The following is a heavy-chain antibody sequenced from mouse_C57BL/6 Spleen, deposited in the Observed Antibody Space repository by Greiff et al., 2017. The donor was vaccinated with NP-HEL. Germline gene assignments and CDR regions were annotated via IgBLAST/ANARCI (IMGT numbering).Heavy chain of an antibody. CDR1: GYSFTSYY. V-gene: IGHV1-66*01. D-gene: IGHD1-1*01. Sequence: QVQLKESGPELVKPGASVKISCKASGYSFTSYYIHWVKQRPGQGLEWIGWIYPGSGNTKYNEKFKGKATLTADTSSSTAYMQLSSLTSEDSAVYYCARGTVDWYFDVWGTGTTVTVSS. CDR3: ARGTVDWYFDV. CDR2: IYPGSGNT. J-gene: IGHJ1*03.